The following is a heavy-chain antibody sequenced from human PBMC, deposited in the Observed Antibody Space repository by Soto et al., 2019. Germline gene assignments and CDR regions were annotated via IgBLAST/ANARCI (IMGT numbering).Heavy chain of an antibody. CDR1: GFTFSSYS. CDR2: ISSSSSTI. Sequence: AGGSLRISCAPSGFTFSSYSMNWVRQAPGKGLEWVSYISSSSSTIYYADTVKGRFTISRDNAKNSLYLQMNSQRAEDTAVYYCAREYCSSTSCLNWFDPWGQGTLVTVSS. D-gene: IGHD2-2*01. J-gene: IGHJ5*02. CDR3: AREYCSSTSCLNWFDP. V-gene: IGHV3-48*01.